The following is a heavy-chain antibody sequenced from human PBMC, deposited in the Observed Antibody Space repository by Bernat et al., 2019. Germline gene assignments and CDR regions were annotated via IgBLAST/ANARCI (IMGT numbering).Heavy chain of an antibody. Sequence: EVQLLESGGGLVQPGGSLRLPCAASGFTFSDYAMSWVRQAPGKGLEWVSTLSSGGARNYYAESVRGRFTISRDNSRNTLSLQMNSLRAEDTAIYYCAKDRGASYWGQGTLVTVSS. V-gene: IGHV3-23*01. CDR2: LSSGGARN. D-gene: IGHD3-10*01. CDR3: AKDRGASY. J-gene: IGHJ4*02. CDR1: GFTFSDYA.